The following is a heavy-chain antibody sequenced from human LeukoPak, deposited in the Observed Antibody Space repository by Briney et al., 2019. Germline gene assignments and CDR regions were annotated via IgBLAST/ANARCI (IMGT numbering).Heavy chain of an antibody. Sequence: ASVKVSCKASGYTFTDHYMHWVRQAPGLGPEWMGWINPKSGATHYAQSFQGRPTMTRETSISTAYMELSWLTSDDTAIYSCARGDILTGPRRGTTFDYWGQGTLVTVSS. V-gene: IGHV1-2*02. CDR2: INPKSGAT. CDR1: GYTFTDHY. D-gene: IGHD3-9*01. J-gene: IGHJ4*02. CDR3: ARGDILTGPRRGTTFDY.